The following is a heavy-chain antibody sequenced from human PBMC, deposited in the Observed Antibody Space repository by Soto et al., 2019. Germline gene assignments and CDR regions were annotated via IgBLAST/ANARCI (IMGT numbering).Heavy chain of an antibody. CDR3: TSSGIAMPGSPEY. CDR1: GCTFNSYA. Sequence: ASVKVSCKASGCTFNSYALSWVRQAPGQGLEWMGGIMPMFGTANYAQKFQGRVTITADESTSTAYMELSSLRFIDTAVYYCTSSGIAMPGSPEYWGQGTLVIVS. V-gene: IGHV1-69*13. J-gene: IGHJ4*02. CDR2: IMPMFGTA. D-gene: IGHD6-19*01.